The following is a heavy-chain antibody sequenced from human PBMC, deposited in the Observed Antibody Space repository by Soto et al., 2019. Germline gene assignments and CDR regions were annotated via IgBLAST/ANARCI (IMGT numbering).Heavy chain of an antibody. CDR2: ISWNSATI. Sequence: EVQLVESGGGLVQPGRSLRLSCAASGFIFDDYAMHWVRQAPGKGLEWVSGISWNSATIAYADSVKGRFTISRDNAKNSLFLQMNSLRADDTAFYYCAKDIGRGSSWYYLDYWGQGTLVTVSS. J-gene: IGHJ4*02. V-gene: IGHV3-9*01. CDR3: AKDIGRGSSWYYLDY. CDR1: GFIFDDYA. D-gene: IGHD6-13*01.